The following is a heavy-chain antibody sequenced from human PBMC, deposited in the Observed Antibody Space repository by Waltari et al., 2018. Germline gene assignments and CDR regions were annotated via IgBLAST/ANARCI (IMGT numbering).Heavy chain of an antibody. CDR2: ISSSSSYI. D-gene: IGHD4-17*01. CDR3: ARGYGDYTGWFDP. Sequence: EVQLVESGGGLVKPGGSLRLCCSASGFTLSSYSMIWVRQAPGKGLEWVSSISSSSSYIYYADSVKGRFTISRDNAKNSLYLKMNSLRAEDTAVYYCARGYGDYTGWFDPWGQGTLVTVSS. V-gene: IGHV3-21*01. CDR1: GFTLSSYS. J-gene: IGHJ5*02.